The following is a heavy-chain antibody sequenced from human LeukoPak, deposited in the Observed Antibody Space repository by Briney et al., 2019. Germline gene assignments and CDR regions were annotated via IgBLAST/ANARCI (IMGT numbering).Heavy chain of an antibody. V-gene: IGHV1-18*01. J-gene: IGHJ4*02. D-gene: IGHD3-10*01. CDR1: GYTFTSYG. CDR3: ARDGVSRFGELLYPLGDY. Sequence: ASVKVSCKASGYTFTSYGISWVRQAPGQGLEWMGWISAYNGNTNYAQKLQGGVTMTTDTSTSTAYMELRSLRSDDTAVYYCARDGVSRFGELLYPLGDYWGQGTLVTVSS. CDR2: ISAYNGNT.